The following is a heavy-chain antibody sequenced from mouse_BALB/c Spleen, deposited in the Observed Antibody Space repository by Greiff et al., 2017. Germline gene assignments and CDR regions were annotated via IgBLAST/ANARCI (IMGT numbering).Heavy chain of an antibody. Sequence: VQLKESGPELVKPGASVKMSCKASGYTFTSYVMHWVKQKPGQGLEWIGYINPYNDGTKYNEKFKGKATLTSDKSSSTAYMELSSLTSEDSAVYYCARSYAITPYYFDYWGQGTTLTVSS. J-gene: IGHJ2*01. CDR2: INPYNDGT. D-gene: IGHD1-2*01. CDR3: ARSYAITPYYFDY. CDR1: GYTFTSYV. V-gene: IGHV1-14*01.